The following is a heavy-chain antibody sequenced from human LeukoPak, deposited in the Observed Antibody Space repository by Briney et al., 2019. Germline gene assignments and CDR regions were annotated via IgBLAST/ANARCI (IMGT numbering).Heavy chain of an antibody. V-gene: IGHV3-23*01. D-gene: IGHD3-22*01. J-gene: IGHJ4*02. CDR3: AKDSDSYYYDIGGYPTYYFDH. CDR1: GFTFSNYA. CDR2: IKREDTST. Sequence: PGGSLRLSCAASGFTFSNYAMSWVRQAPGKGLEWVSAIKREDTSTYYADSVKGRVTISRENSTNKLFLQMRSLRADDTAVYYCAKDSDSYYYDIGGYPTYYFDHWGQGTLVTVSS.